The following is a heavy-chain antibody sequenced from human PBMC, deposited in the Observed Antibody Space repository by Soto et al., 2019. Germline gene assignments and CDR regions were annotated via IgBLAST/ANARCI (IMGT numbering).Heavy chain of an antibody. Sequence: EVQLVESGGGLVKPGGSLRLSCAASGFTVSSYNMNWVRQAPGKGLEWVSAISSSSSYIYYADSVKGRFTITRDNAKNSLYLQMNSLRADETAVYYCARVGGNGTDNDYCGQGTLVTVSS. CDR2: ISSSSSYI. CDR3: ARVGGNGTDNDY. D-gene: IGHD1-7*01. CDR1: GFTVSSYN. J-gene: IGHJ4*02. V-gene: IGHV3-21*01.